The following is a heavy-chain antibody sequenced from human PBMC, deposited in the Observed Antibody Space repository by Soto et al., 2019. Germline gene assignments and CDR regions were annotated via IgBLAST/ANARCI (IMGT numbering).Heavy chain of an antibody. Sequence: QLQLQESGPGLVKPSETLSLTCTVSGGSISSSSYYWGWIRQPPGKGLEWIGSIYYSGSTYYNPSLKSRVTISVDTSKNQFSLKLSSVTAADTAVYYCARQAVTIVNYYGMDVWGQGTTVTVSS. D-gene: IGHD4-17*01. V-gene: IGHV4-39*01. J-gene: IGHJ6*02. CDR3: ARQAVTIVNYYGMDV. CDR1: GGSISSSSYY. CDR2: IYYSGST.